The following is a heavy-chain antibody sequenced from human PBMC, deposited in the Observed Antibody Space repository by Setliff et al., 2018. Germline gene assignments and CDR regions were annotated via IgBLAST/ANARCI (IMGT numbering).Heavy chain of an antibody. V-gene: IGHV1-18*01. Sequence: ASVKVSCKASGYTFTNYGVTWVRQAPGQGLEWMGWISPYSGNTYYAPELQGRVTLTTDTSTTTAYLELRSLTSDDTAVYYCSRLVRYCTTTTCQRASGDDYWGQGTLVTVS. J-gene: IGHJ4*02. CDR1: GYTFTNYG. D-gene: IGHD2-8*01. CDR2: ISPYSGNT. CDR3: SRLVRYCTTTTCQRASGDDY.